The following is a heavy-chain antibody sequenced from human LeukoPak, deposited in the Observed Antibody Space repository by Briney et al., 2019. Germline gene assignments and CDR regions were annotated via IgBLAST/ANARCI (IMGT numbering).Heavy chain of an antibody. V-gene: IGHV3-15*01. CDR2: IKRKTDGATT. Sequence: GGSLRLSCAASGFTFSNAWMSWVRQAPGKGLEWVGRIKRKTDGATTDYAAPVKGRFTISRDDSKNTLYLQMNSLKTEDKAVYYCTTAVKFAYWGQGTLVTVSS. D-gene: IGHD4-11*01. CDR1: GFTFSNAW. J-gene: IGHJ4*02. CDR3: TTAVKFAY.